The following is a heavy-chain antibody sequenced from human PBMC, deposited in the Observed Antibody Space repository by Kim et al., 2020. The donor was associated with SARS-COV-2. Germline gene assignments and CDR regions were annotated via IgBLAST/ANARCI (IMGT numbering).Heavy chain of an antibody. V-gene: IGHV4-34*01. J-gene: IGHJ6*01. Sequence: SETLSLTCAVYGGSFSGYYWSWIRQPPGKGLEWIGEINHSGSTNYNPSLKSRVTISVDTSKNQFSLKLSSVTAADTAVYYCASLIAAAGAYYYGMDGWG. CDR3: ASLIAAAGAYYYGMDG. CDR2: INHSGST. CDR1: GGSFSGYY. D-gene: IGHD6-13*01.